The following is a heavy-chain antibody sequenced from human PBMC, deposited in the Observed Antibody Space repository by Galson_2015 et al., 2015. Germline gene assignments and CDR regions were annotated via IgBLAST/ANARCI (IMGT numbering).Heavy chain of an antibody. CDR1: GYRFTSYW. CDR2: IYPGDSDT. CDR3: ARRSYYGGDSNWYFDF. D-gene: IGHD4-23*01. V-gene: IGHV5-51*01. J-gene: IGHJ2*01. Sequence: GAEVKKPGESLIISCKGSGYRFTSYWIGWVRQMPGKGLEWMGIIYPGDSDTKYSPSFEGQVLITAHKSLTTAYLHWGSLKASDSAMYYCARRSYYGGDSNWYFDFWGPGTLVPVSS.